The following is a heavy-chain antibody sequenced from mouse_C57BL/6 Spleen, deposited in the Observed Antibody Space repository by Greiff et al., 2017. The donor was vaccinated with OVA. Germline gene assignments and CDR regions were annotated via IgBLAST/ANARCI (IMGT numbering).Heavy chain of an antibody. D-gene: IGHD2-4*01. CDR3: ARSSYYDYDKYYFDY. J-gene: IGHJ2*01. Sequence: VQLQQPGAELVMPGASVKLSCKASGYTFTSYWMHWVKQRPGQGLEWIGEIDPSDSYTNYNQKFKGKSTLTVDKSSSTAYMQLSSLTSEDSAVYYCARSSYYDYDKYYFDYWGQGTTLTVSS. CDR1: GYTFTSYW. CDR2: IDPSDSYT. V-gene: IGHV1-69*01.